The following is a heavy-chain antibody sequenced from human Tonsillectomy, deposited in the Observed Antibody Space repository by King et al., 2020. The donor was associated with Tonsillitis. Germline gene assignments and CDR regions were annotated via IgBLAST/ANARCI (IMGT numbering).Heavy chain of an antibody. J-gene: IGHJ4*02. CDR2: INPNSGST. V-gene: IGHV1-2*02. CDR1: GYTFIDYY. D-gene: IGHD3-16*01. CDR3: ARGGSPSYYLDY. Sequence: QLVQSGAEVKKPGASMKVSCKASGYTFIDYYMHWVRQAPGQGLEWMGWINPNSGSTYYAQKFQGRVTMTRDPSINTIYLELSRLTSDDTAVYYCARGGSPSYYLDYWGQGPLVTVSS.